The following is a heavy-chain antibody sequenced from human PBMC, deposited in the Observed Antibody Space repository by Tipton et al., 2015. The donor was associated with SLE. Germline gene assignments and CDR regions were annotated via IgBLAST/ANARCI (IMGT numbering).Heavy chain of an antibody. CDR1: GFTFSSYE. Sequence: LRLSCAASGFTFSSYEMNWVRQAPGKGLEWIGEINHSGSTNYNPSLKSRVTISVDTSKNQFSLKLSSVTAADAAVYYCARRRYMDVWGKGTTVTVSS. J-gene: IGHJ6*04. CDR2: INHSGST. V-gene: IGHV4-34*01. CDR3: ARRRYMDV.